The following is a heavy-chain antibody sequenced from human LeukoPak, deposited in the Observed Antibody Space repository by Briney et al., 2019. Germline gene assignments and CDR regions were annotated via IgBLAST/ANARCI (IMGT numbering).Heavy chain of an antibody. D-gene: IGHD2-2*02. J-gene: IGHJ6*03. CDR1: GYTFTGYY. CDR2: INPNSGGT. V-gene: IGHV1-2*02. CDR3: ARVAAEVVGLPGAIGFGWLRRDYYYMDV. Sequence: ASVKVSCKASGYTFTGYYMHWVRQAPGQGLEWMGWINPNSGGTNYARKFQGRVTMTRDMSTSTVYMDLSSLRSEDTAVYYCARVAAEVVGLPGAIGFGWLRRDYYYMDVWGKGTTVTVSS.